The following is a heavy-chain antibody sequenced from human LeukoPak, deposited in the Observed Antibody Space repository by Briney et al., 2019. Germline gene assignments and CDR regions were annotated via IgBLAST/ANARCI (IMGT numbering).Heavy chain of an antibody. V-gene: IGHV4-59*01. Sequence: SETLSLTCTVSGDSMKSYYWTWIRQTPGKGLEWIGHIYYSGNINYNPSLKSRLTISLDTSKSQFSLKLSSVTAADTAVHYCARGGYSYVNYFDYWGQGTLVTVSS. D-gene: IGHD5-18*01. CDR3: ARGGYSYVNYFDY. CDR1: GDSMKSYY. J-gene: IGHJ4*02. CDR2: IYYSGNI.